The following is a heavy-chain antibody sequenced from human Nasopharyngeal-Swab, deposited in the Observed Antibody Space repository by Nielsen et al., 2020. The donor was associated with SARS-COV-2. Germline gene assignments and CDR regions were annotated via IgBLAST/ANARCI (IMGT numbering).Heavy chain of an antibody. CDR3: AREGNYYDSSSPDV. CDR1: GGTFSSYA. J-gene: IGHJ6*02. V-gene: IGHV1-69*13. D-gene: IGHD3-22*01. Sequence: SVKVSCKASGGTFSSYAISWVRQAPGQGLEWMGGIIPIFGTANYAQKFQGRVTITADESTSTAYMELSSLRSEDTAVYYCAREGNYYDSSSPDVWGQGTTVTVSS. CDR2: IIPIFGTA.